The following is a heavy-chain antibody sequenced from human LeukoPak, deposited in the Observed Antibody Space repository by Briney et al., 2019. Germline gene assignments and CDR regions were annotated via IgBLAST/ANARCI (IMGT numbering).Heavy chain of an antibody. CDR3: ARLGQYDTIGYYVHY. V-gene: IGHV4-59*01. D-gene: IGHD3-22*01. J-gene: IGHJ4*02. CDR2: IYYSGSI. CDR1: GGSITGYY. Sequence: SETLSLTCTVSGGSITGYYWSWIRQSPGKGLEWIGYIYYSGSISYNPSLKSRVTISVETSKNQFSLNLNSVTAADTAVYYCARLGQYDTIGYYVHYWGQGTLVAVAS.